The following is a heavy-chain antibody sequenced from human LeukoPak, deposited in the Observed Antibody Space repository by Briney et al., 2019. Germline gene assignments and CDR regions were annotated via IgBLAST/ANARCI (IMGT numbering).Heavy chain of an antibody. V-gene: IGHV5-51*01. J-gene: IGHJ4*02. D-gene: IGHD6-6*01. CDR3: ARQDIAARPPDAY. CDR1: GYKFTNYW. CDR2: VYPADSDT. Sequence: GESLKISCRGSGYKFTNYWVAWVRQMPGKGLEWMGIVYPADSDTRYSPSFQGQVTMSADKSISTAYLQWNSLKASDTAMYYCARQDIAARPPDAYWGQGTLVTVSS.